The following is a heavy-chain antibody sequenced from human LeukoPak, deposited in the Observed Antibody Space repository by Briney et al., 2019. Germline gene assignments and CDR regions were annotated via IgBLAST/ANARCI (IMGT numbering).Heavy chain of an antibody. CDR3: ARGAPGSYCSGGSCPYFDY. Sequence: GASVKVSCKASAYTFTSYDTNWVRQATGQGLEWMGWMNPNSGNTGYAQKFQGRVTMTRNTSISTAYMELSSLRSEDTAVYYCARGAPGSYCSGGSCPYFDYWGQGTLISVSS. CDR1: AYTFTSYD. D-gene: IGHD2-15*01. V-gene: IGHV1-8*01. J-gene: IGHJ4*02. CDR2: MNPNSGNT.